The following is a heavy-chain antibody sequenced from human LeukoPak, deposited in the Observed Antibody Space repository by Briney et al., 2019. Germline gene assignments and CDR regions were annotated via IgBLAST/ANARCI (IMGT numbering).Heavy chain of an antibody. CDR2: ISAYNGNT. CDR1: SYTFTSYG. Sequence: ASVKVSCKASSYTFTSYGISWVRQAPGQGLEWMGWISAYNGNTNYAQKLQGRVTMTTDTSTSTAYMELRSLRSDDTAVYYCARYWGTTVTTPFDYWGQGTLVTVSS. J-gene: IGHJ4*02. V-gene: IGHV1-18*01. CDR3: ARYWGTTVTTPFDY. D-gene: IGHD4-17*01.